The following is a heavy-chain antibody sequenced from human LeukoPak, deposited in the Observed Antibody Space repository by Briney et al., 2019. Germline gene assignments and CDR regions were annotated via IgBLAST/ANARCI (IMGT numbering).Heavy chain of an antibody. CDR2: IYYSGNT. V-gene: IGHV4-31*03. CDR1: GCSISSGGYY. D-gene: IGHD2-2*01. J-gene: IGHJ6*02. Sequence: SQTLSLTCTVSGCSISSGGYYWSWIPQHPGKGLEWIGYIYYSGNTYFNPSLKGRVTQSVDTSKNQFSLKLSSVTAADTAVYYCARERSVGVPAVPVYYYGMDVWGQGSTVTASS. CDR3: ARERSVGVPAVPVYYYGMDV.